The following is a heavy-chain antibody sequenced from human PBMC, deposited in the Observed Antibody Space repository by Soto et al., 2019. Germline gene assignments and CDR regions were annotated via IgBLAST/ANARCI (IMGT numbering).Heavy chain of an antibody. CDR1: GGSFSGYY. Sequence: PSETLSLTCAVYGGSFSGYYWSWIRQPPGKGLEWIGEINHSGSTNYNPSLKGRVTISVDTSKNQFSLKLSSVTAADTAVYYCARAKTNLTWAYSDYWGQGTLVTLSS. CDR3: ARAKTNLTWAYSDY. J-gene: IGHJ4*02. V-gene: IGHV4-34*01. CDR2: INHSGST. D-gene: IGHD1-1*01.